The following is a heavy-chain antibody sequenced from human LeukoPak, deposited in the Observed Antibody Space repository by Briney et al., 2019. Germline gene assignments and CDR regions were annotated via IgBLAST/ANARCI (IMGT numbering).Heavy chain of an antibody. J-gene: IGHJ5*02. V-gene: IGHV1-24*01. CDR3: ATAKEGSNTLSWFDP. Sequence: ASVEVSCKVSGYTLTELSMHWVRQAPGKGLEWMGGIDPEDGETIYAQKFQGRVTMTEDTSTDTAYMELSSLRSEDTAVYYCATAKEGSNTLSWFDPWGQGTLVTVSS. CDR2: IDPEDGET. CDR1: GYTLTELS. D-gene: IGHD4/OR15-4a*01.